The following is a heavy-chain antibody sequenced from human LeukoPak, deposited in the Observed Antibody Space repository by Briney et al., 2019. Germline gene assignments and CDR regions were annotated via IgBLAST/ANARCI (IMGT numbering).Heavy chain of an antibody. CDR2: INPNSGGT. D-gene: IGHD1-26*01. V-gene: IGHV1-2*02. J-gene: IGHJ5*02. CDR1: GYTFTGYY. Sequence: ASVKVSCKASGYTFTGYYMHWVRQAPGQGLEWMGWINPNSGGTNYAQKFQGRVTMTRDTSISTAYMELSRLRSDDTAVYYCARAWPPSTLYSGSYSCWFDPWGQGTLVTVSS. CDR3: ARAWPPSTLYSGSYSCWFDP.